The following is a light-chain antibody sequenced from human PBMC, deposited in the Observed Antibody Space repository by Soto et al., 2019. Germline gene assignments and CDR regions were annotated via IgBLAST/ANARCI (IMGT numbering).Light chain of an antibody. V-gene: IGKV3-20*01. CDR2: GAS. CDR3: QQYGTSPIT. Sequence: ENVLTQSPGTLSLSPGERATLSCRASQTVSSYLTWYQQRPGQAPRLLISGASRRATGITDRFSGSGSGTDFTLTISRLDPEDFALYYCQQYGTSPITFGQGTRLEIK. CDR1: QTVSSY. J-gene: IGKJ5*01.